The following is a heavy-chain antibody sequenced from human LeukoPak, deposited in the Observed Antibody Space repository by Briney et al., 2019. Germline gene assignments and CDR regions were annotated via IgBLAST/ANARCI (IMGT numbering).Heavy chain of an antibody. CDR1: GYTFTEVS. CDR3: ATEVVGYGDVHYFDS. D-gene: IGHD4-17*01. Sequence: ASVKVSCKISGYTFTEVSMHWVRPAPGKGLEWMGGFDPADGEPIYAQKFQGRVTMSEDTSTDTAYMELSSLRSEDTAVYYCATEVVGYGDVHYFDSWGQGTLVTVSS. J-gene: IGHJ4*02. CDR2: FDPADGEP. V-gene: IGHV1-24*01.